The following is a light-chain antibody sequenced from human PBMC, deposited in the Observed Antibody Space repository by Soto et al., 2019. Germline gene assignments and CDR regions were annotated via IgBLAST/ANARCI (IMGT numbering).Light chain of an antibody. V-gene: IGKV3-15*01. Sequence: SLVTLTMYQREGATLSCRASQSISDTLAWYQQKPGQAPRLLIHGASTRATGFPARFSGSGSGTDFTLTISSLQSEDFAVYYCQQDNYWPWTFGQGAKVDFK. J-gene: IGKJ1*01. CDR2: GAS. CDR3: QQDNYWPWT. CDR1: QSISDT.